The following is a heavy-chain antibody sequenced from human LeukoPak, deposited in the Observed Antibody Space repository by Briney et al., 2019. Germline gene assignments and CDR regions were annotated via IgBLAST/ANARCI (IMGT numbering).Heavy chain of an antibody. V-gene: IGHV4-30-2*01. Sequence: SETLSLTCAVSGGSISSGGYSWSWIRQPPGKGLEWIGYIYHSGSTYYNPSLKSRVTISVDRSKNQFSLKLSFVTAADTAVYYCARDLAYCSSTSCSYGMDVWGQGTTVTVSS. CDR3: ARDLAYCSSTSCSYGMDV. D-gene: IGHD2-2*01. CDR1: GGSISSGGYS. J-gene: IGHJ6*02. CDR2: IYHSGST.